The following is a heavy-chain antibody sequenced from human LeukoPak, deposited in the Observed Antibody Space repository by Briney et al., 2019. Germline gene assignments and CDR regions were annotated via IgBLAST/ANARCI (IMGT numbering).Heavy chain of an antibody. CDR1: GGSISSGGSY. D-gene: IGHD3-3*01. J-gene: IGHJ5*02. CDR2: IYHSGST. Sequence: PSETLSLTCTVSGGSISSGGSYWSWIRQPPGKGLEWIGYIYHSGSTYYNPSLKSRVTISIDTSKNYFSLRLTSVTAADTAVYYCTRGLWSGFAWFDPWGQGTLVTVSS. V-gene: IGHV4-30-2*01. CDR3: TRGLWSGFAWFDP.